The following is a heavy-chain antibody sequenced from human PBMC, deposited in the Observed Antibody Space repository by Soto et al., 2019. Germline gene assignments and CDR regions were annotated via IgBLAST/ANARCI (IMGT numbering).Heavy chain of an antibody. CDR3: ARYGDLEDYYYYYMDV. J-gene: IGHJ6*03. CDR1: GYTFTSYG. D-gene: IGHD4-17*01. V-gene: IGHV1-18*01. CDR2: ISAYNGNT. Sequence: ASVKVSCKASGYTFTSYGISWVRQAPGQGLEWMGWISAYNGNTNYAQKLQGRVTMTTDTSTSTAYMELRSLRSDDTAVYYCARYGDLEDYYYYYMDVWGKGTTVTVSS.